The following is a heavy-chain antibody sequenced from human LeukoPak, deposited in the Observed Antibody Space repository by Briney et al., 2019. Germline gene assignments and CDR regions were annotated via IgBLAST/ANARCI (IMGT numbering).Heavy chain of an antibody. J-gene: IGHJ3*02. CDR1: GGSISSGSYY. V-gene: IGHV4-61*02. CDR3: ARSDAFDI. CDR2: IYTSGST. Sequence: SETLSLTCTVSGGSISSGSYYWSWIRQPAGKGLEWIGRIYTSGSTNHNPSLKSRVTISVDTSKNQFSLKLSSVAAADTAVYYCARSDAFDIWGQGTMVTVSS.